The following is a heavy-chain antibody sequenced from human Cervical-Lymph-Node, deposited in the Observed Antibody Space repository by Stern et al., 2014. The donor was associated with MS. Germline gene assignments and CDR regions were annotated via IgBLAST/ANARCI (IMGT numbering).Heavy chain of an antibody. Sequence: QLQLQESGPGLVKASETLSLTCTVSGGFITSGLHYWNWIRQPAGKGLEWIGRIYLSGSSDYSPSLRSRVTMSVGKFKSQFSLRVTSVTAADTAVYYCARWKRDGFDIWGRGTMVIVSS. CDR3: ARWKRDGFDI. CDR1: GGFITSGLHY. D-gene: IGHD1-1*01. CDR2: IYLSGSS. V-gene: IGHV4-61*02. J-gene: IGHJ3*02.